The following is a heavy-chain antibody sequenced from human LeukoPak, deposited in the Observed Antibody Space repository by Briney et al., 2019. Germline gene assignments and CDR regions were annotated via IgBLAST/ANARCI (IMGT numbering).Heavy chain of an antibody. CDR2: ISGSGGST. J-gene: IGHJ4*02. CDR1: GFTFSSYA. D-gene: IGHD3-9*01. V-gene: IGHV3-23*01. CDR3: AKDQDYDILTGYLGSLDY. Sequence: PGGSLRLSCAASGFTFSSYAMSLVRQAPGKGLEWVSAISGSGGSTYYADSVKGRFTISRGNSKNTLYLQMNSLRAEDTAVYYCAKDQDYDILTGYLGSLDYWGQGTLVTVSS.